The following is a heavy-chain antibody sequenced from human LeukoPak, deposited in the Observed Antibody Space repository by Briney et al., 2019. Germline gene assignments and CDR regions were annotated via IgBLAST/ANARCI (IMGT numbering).Heavy chain of an antibody. CDR1: GFTFSSYS. V-gene: IGHV3-21*01. J-gene: IGHJ6*03. CDR3: ARDGGKDYYYYYYMDV. CDR2: ITSSSYI. Sequence: GGSLRLSCAASGFTFSSYSMNWVRQAPGKGLEWVSSITSSSYIYYADSVKGRFTISRDNAKNSLYLQMNNLRAEDTAVYYCARDGGKDYYYYYYMDVWGKGTTVTVSS. D-gene: IGHD3-16*01.